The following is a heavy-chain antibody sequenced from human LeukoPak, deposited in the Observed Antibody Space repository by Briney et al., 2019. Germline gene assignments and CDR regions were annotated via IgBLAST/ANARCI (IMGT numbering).Heavy chain of an antibody. V-gene: IGHV3-74*01. J-gene: IGHJ4*02. D-gene: IGHD6-19*01. CDR3: AKVDGTGNSVFDY. Sequence: PGGSLRLSCAASGFRFNTYWMHWVRHAPGKGLVWVSRINPDGRSTDYANSVKGRFTISRDNAKNTLYLQMNSLRVEDTATYYCAKVDGTGNSVFDYWGQRTLVPVSS. CDR2: INPDGRST. CDR1: GFRFNTYW.